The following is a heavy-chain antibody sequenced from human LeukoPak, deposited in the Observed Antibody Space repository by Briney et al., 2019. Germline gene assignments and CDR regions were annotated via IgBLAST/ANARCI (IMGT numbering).Heavy chain of an antibody. CDR1: GYTFTSYG. V-gene: IGHV1-18*01. CDR2: ISAYNGNT. J-gene: IGHJ4*02. D-gene: IGHD2-2*01. Sequence: GASVKVSCKASGYTFTSYGISWVRQAPGQGLEWMGWISAYNGNTNYAQKLQGRVTMTTDTSTSTAYMELRSLRSDDTAVYYCARDRTGSTSWPRLDYWGQGTLVTVSS. CDR3: ARDRTGSTSWPRLDY.